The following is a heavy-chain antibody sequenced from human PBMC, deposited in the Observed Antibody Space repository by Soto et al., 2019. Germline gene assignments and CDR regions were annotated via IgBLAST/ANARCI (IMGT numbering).Heavy chain of an antibody. CDR3: ARGGGVGVAGSAAFDM. D-gene: IGHD3-3*01. J-gene: IGHJ3*02. CDR1: GYPVTAYY. Sequence: QLHLVQSGAVVKKPGASVTVSCSASGYPVTAYYMHWVRQAPGRGLEWMGGINPATGAAKYTQTFQGRVPLARGPSTSTVFMGLGGLTSEDPAGFFWARGGGVGVAGSAAFDMWGQGTLVTVSS. V-gene: IGHV1-2*02. CDR2: INPATGAA.